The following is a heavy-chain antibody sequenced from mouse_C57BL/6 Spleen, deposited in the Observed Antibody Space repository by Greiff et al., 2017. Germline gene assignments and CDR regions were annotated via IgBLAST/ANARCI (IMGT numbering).Heavy chain of an antibody. V-gene: IGHV1-81*01. D-gene: IGHD1-1*01. J-gene: IGHJ4*01. CDR3: ARGRTYYGSSYAMDY. CDR2: IYPRSGNT. CDR1: GYTFTSYG. Sequence: VQRVESGAELARPGASVKLSCKASGYTFTSYGISWVKQRTGQGLEWIGEIYPRSGNTYYNEKFKGKATLTADKSSSTAYMELRSLTSEDSAVYFCARGRTYYGSSYAMDYWGQGTSVTVSS.